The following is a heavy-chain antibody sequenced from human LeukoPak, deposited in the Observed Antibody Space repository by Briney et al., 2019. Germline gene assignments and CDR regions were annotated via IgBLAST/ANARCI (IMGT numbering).Heavy chain of an antibody. D-gene: IGHD3-3*01. CDR3: ARERQNKDFWSGGDY. V-gene: IGHV3-30*03. CDR1: GFTFSSYG. Sequence: GRSMRLSCAASGFTFSSYGMHWVRQAPGKGLEWVAVISYDGSNKYYADSVKGRFTISRDNSKNTLYLQMNSLRAEDTAVYYCARERQNKDFWSGGDYWGQGNLVTVSS. CDR2: ISYDGSNK. J-gene: IGHJ4*02.